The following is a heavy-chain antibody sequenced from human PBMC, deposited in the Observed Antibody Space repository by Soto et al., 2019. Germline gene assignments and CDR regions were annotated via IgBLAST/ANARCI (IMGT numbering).Heavy chain of an antibody. Sequence: GGSLRLSCAASGFTFSSYAMSWVRQAPGKGLEWVSAISGSGGSTYYADSVKGRFTISRDNSKNTLYLQMNSLRAEDTAVYYCAKGMGLYYDSSGQVYFDYWGQGTLVTVSS. CDR3: AKGMGLYYDSSGQVYFDY. CDR1: GFTFSSYA. V-gene: IGHV3-23*01. J-gene: IGHJ4*02. D-gene: IGHD3-22*01. CDR2: ISGSGGST.